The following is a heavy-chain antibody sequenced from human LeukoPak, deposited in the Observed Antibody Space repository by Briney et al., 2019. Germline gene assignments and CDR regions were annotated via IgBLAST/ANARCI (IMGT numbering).Heavy chain of an antibody. CDR3: ASSWNYAHYYYYGMDV. Sequence: SVKVSCKASGGTFSSYAISWVRQAPGQGLEWMGGIIPIFGTANYAQKFQGRVTITADESTSTAYMELSSLRSEDTALYYCASSWNYAHYYYYGMDVWGQGTTVTVSS. V-gene: IGHV1-69*13. CDR1: GGTFSSYA. CDR2: IIPIFGTA. D-gene: IGHD1-7*01. J-gene: IGHJ6*02.